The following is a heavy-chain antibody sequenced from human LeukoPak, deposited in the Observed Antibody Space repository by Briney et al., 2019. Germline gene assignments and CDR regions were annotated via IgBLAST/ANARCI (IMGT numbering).Heavy chain of an antibody. CDR3: ARVGRDSKYGYFDF. Sequence: PGGSLRLSCAASGFTFSNYAMSWVRQAPGKGLEWVANIKQDESEKYYMDSVKGRFTISRDNAKNSLSLQMSSLRADDTAVYYCARVGRDSKYGYFDFWGQGTLVTVSS. J-gene: IGHJ4*02. V-gene: IGHV3-7*01. CDR2: IKQDESEK. D-gene: IGHD4-11*01. CDR1: GFTFSNYA.